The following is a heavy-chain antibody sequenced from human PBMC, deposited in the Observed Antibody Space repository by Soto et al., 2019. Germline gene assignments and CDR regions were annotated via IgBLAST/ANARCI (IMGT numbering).Heavy chain of an antibody. CDR3: ARLNGGYCSGGRCSGGLNLDS. J-gene: IGHJ4*02. Sequence: GGSLRLSCAASGFTFSSHGIEWVRQRPGEGLEWVAVIWYDGSYKYYADSVKGRFALSRDNSRNTAYLQMDSLRDEDTAVYYCARLNGGYCSGGRCSGGLNLDSWGRGTLVTVSS. V-gene: IGHV3-33*01. D-gene: IGHD2-15*01. CDR2: IWYDGSYK. CDR1: GFTFSSHG.